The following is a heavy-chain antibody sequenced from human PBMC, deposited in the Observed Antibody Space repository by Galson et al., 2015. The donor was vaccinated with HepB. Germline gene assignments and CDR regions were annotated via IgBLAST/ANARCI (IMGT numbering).Heavy chain of an antibody. CDR1: GYIFTSYH. CDR2: INPSGGST. J-gene: IGHJ5*02. D-gene: IGHD6-13*01. V-gene: IGHV1-46*01. Sequence: SVKVSCKASGYIFTSYHMHWVRQAPGQGLEWMGIINPSGGSTTYAQKFQGRVTMTRDTSTSTVYMELSSLRSEDTAVYYCARGIAGAGGNNRFDPWGQGTLVTVSS. CDR3: ARGIAGAGGNNRFDP.